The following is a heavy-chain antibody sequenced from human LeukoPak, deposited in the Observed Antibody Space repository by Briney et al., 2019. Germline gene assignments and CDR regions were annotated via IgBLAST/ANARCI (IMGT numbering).Heavy chain of an antibody. Sequence: PSETLSLTCAVYGGSFSGYYWTWIRQPPGKGLEWIGEIIDTGSTKYTSSLKSRVTISVDTSKNQFSLSLDSVTAADTAVYYCARGLASGYPPIPFDYWGQGTLVTVSS. CDR1: GGSFSGYY. CDR3: ARGLASGYPPIPFDY. CDR2: IIDTGST. V-gene: IGHV4-34*12. D-gene: IGHD3-3*01. J-gene: IGHJ4*02.